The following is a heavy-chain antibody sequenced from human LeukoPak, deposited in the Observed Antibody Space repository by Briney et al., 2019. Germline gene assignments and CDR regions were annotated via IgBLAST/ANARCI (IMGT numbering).Heavy chain of an antibody. CDR1: GFTFSSYE. D-gene: IGHD3-22*01. CDR2: ISSSDSSI. Sequence: GGSLRLSCAASGFTFSSYEMNWVRQAPGKGLEWVSYISSSDSSIYYADSVKGRFTISRDNAKNSLYLQMNSLRAEDTAVYYCAREPLTDYDSNEYHDFDYWGQGTLVTVSS. V-gene: IGHV3-48*03. J-gene: IGHJ4*02. CDR3: AREPLTDYDSNEYHDFDY.